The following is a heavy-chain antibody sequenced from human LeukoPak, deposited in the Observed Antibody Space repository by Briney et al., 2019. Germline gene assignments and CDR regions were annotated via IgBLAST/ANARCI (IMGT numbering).Heavy chain of an antibody. D-gene: IGHD4-17*01. V-gene: IGHV3-33*01. Sequence: GGSLRLSCAASGFTFRSYGMHWVRQAPGKGLEWVAVMWSDGRKKAYADSVKGRFIISRDNSKNTVYLQMNSLRADDTAVYYCARDPTTVTTGVLGYWGQGTLVTVSS. CDR2: MWSDGRKK. CDR3: ARDPTTVTTGVLGY. J-gene: IGHJ4*01. CDR1: GFTFRSYG.